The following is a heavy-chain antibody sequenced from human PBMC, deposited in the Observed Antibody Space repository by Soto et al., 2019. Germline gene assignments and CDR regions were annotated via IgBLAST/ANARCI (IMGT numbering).Heavy chain of an antibody. Sequence: QVQLVQSGGGVVQHGRSLRLSCAASGFTFSSYAMHWVRQAPGKGLERVAVISYDGSNKYYADSVKGLFTISKDNSKNALYLHMNSRRVEGTAVYYCARDVKRYFDWLSWCDYWGQGTLVTVSS. CDR3: ARDVKRYFDWLSWCDY. CDR1: GFTFSSYA. CDR2: ISYDGSNK. V-gene: IGHV3-30-3*01. J-gene: IGHJ4*02. D-gene: IGHD3-9*01.